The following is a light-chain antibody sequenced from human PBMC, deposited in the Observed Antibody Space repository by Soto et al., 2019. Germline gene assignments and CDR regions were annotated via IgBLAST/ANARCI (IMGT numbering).Light chain of an antibody. CDR1: QNIDSY. J-gene: IGKJ3*01. CDR3: QQYANSYFT. Sequence: DIQMTQSPATLSASVGDRVTITCRASQNIDSYLAWYQKKPGKAPKSLIYKASSLDSGVPSRFSGSGSGTEFTLTISRLQPDDVATYYCQQYANSYFTFGPGTTVDLK. V-gene: IGKV1-5*03. CDR2: KAS.